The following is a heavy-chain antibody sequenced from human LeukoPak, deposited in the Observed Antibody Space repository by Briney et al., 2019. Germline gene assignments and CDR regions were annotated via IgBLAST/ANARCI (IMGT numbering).Heavy chain of an antibody. CDR1: GFTFSSYA. CDR3: LKGAYHFDY. J-gene: IGHJ4*02. V-gene: IGHV3-23*01. D-gene: IGHD1-26*01. CDR2: ISGSGGST. Sequence: GGSLRLSCAASGFTFSSYAMSWVRQVPGKGLEWVSTISGSGGSTYYADSVKGRFTISRDNSKNTLFLQMNSLRAEDTAVYYCLKGAYHFDYWGQGTLVTVSS.